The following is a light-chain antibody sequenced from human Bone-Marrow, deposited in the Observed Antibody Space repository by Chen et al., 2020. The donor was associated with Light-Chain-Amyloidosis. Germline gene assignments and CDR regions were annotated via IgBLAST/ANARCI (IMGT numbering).Light chain of an antibody. CDR2: DTS. CDR3: QQRSNWPPSLT. CDR1: QSASSY. J-gene: IGKJ4*01. Sequence: IVLTQSPATLSLSPGERATLSCRTSQSASSYFAWYQQKSGQVPRLLIYDTSKRATGIPARFSGSGSGTDFTLTISSLEPEDFAVYYCQQRSNWPPSLTFGGGTKVEIK. V-gene: IGKV3-11*01.